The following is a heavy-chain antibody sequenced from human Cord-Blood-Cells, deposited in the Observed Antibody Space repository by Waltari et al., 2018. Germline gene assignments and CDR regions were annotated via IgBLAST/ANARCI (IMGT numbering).Heavy chain of an antibody. CDR2: IYYSGRT. D-gene: IGHD6-19*01. Sequence: QLQLQESGPGLVKPSETLSLTCTVSGGSISSSSYYWGWIRQPPGKGLEWIGSIYYSGRTDSNPSLKSRVTISVDTSKNQFSLKLSSVTAADTAVYYCARQPSSGWYYYYYGMDVWGQGTTVTVSS. V-gene: IGHV4-39*01. J-gene: IGHJ6*02. CDR3: ARQPSSGWYYYYYGMDV. CDR1: GGSISSSSYY.